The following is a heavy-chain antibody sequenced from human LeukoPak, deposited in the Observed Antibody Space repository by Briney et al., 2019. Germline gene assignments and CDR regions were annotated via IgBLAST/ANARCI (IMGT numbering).Heavy chain of an antibody. CDR2: ISGSGGST. CDR3: AKEGDYYDSSYDFDY. D-gene: IGHD3-22*01. Sequence: GGSLRLSCAASGFTFSSYGMSWVRQAPGKGLEWVSAISGSGGSTYYADSVKGRFTISRDNSKNTLYLQMNSLRAEDTAVYYCAKEGDYYDSSYDFDYWGQGTLVTVSS. CDR1: GFTFSSYG. J-gene: IGHJ4*02. V-gene: IGHV3-23*01.